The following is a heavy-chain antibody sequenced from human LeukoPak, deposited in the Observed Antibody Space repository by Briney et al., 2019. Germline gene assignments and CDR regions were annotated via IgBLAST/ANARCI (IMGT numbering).Heavy chain of an antibody. Sequence: SQTLSLTCTVSGGSIRSADYYWGWIRQPPGKGLEWIGSIYYSGSTYYNPSLKSRVTISVDTSKNQFSLKLSSVTAADTAVYYCARRVSRGDYYFDYWGQGTLVTVSS. CDR3: ARRVSRGDYYFDY. CDR1: GGSIRSADYY. D-gene: IGHD3-3*01. CDR2: IYYSGST. V-gene: IGHV4-39*01. J-gene: IGHJ4*02.